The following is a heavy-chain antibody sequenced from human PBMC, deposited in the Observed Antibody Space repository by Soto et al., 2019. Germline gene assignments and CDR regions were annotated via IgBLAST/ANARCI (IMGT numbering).Heavy chain of an antibody. CDR3: ARGLGGRMDD. V-gene: IGHV1-69*08. CDR1: GTIFSRYT. CDR2: IIPILGET. Sequence: QVQLVRSGAEVKKPRSSVRVSCKASGTIFSRYTISWVREAPGQGLEWMGRIIPILGETNSAQKFQGRVTLTADKSTNTAYMQLNSLRLEDTAVYYCARGLGGRMDDWGQGTTVTVSS. J-gene: IGHJ6*02. D-gene: IGHD3-16*01.